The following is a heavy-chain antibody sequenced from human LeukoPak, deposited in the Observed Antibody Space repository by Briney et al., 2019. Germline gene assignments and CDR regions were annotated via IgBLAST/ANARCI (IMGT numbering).Heavy chain of an antibody. CDR2: IYYYAGST. Sequence: SETLSLTCTVSGGSIGSGTYHWGWIRQSPGKGLEWIGSIYYYAGSTFYNPSLRRRVTISVDTSKKQFSLKLNSVTAADTAVYYCARDGGTGLYNFDYWGQGTLVTVSS. D-gene: IGHD2-2*02. V-gene: IGHV4-39*07. CDR1: GGSIGSGTYH. J-gene: IGHJ4*02. CDR3: ARDGGTGLYNFDY.